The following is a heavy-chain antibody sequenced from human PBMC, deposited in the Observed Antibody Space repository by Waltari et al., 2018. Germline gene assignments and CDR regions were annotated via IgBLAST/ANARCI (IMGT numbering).Heavy chain of an antibody. CDR3: ARKTSALYFDY. V-gene: IGHV3-33*08. J-gene: IGHJ4*02. CDR2: IWFDGSNK. D-gene: IGHD2-2*01. CDR1: GLSFSSYG. Sequence: QVQLVESGGGVVQPGRSLRLSRAASGLSFSSYGMHWVRQAPGKGLEWVAVIWFDGSNKYYADAVKGRFTISRDNSKNTLYLQMNSLRAEDTAVYYCARKTSALYFDYWGQGALVTVSS.